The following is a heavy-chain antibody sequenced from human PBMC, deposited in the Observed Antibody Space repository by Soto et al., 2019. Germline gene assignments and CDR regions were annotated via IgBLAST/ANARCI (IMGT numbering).Heavy chain of an antibody. D-gene: IGHD6-19*01. J-gene: IGHJ6*02. CDR3: ARDSVVRVAGRYYYYGMDV. V-gene: IGHV4-59*01. CDR2: IYYSGST. Sequence: QVQLQESGPGLVKPSETLSLTCTVSGGSISSYYWSWIRQPPGKGLEWIGYIYYSGSTNYNPSLKSRVTISVDTSKNQFSLKLSSVTAADTAVYYCARDSVVRVAGRYYYYGMDVWGQGTTVTVSS. CDR1: GGSISSYY.